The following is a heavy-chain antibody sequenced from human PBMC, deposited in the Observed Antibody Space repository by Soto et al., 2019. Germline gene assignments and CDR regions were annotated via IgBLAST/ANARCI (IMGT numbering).Heavy chain of an antibody. Sequence: QVHLVESGGGVVQPGRSLRLSCAASGFTFSNSGFHWVRQAPGKGLEWVTLISYDGRNTEYSDSVKGRFTISRDNSKNTXYLXLNSLRPEDSAVYYCARDAGRFCSGGSCFNGGMDVWGQGTTVIVSS. D-gene: IGHD2-15*01. CDR1: GFTFSNSG. J-gene: IGHJ6*02. CDR2: ISYDGRNT. V-gene: IGHV3-30*04. CDR3: ARDAGRFCSGGSCFNGGMDV.